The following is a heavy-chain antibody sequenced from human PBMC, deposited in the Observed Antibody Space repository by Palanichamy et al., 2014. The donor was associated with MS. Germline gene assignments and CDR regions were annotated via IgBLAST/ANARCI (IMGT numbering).Heavy chain of an antibody. J-gene: IGHJ4*02. CDR1: GGSISSSSYY. D-gene: IGHD3-10*01. V-gene: IGHV4-39*07. CDR2: IYHSGST. Sequence: QLQLQESGPGLVKPSETLSLTCTVSGGSISSSSYYWGWIRQPPGKGLEWIGSIYHSGSTYYNPSLKSRVTISVDTSKNQFSLKLSSVTAADTAVYYCARDPVLASAYYFGSGSYIDYWGQGTLATVSS. CDR3: ARDPVLASAYYFGSGSYIDY.